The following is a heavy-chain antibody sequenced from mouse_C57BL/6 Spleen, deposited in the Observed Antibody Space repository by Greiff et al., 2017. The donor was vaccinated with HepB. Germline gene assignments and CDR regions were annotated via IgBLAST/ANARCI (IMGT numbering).Heavy chain of an antibody. Sequence: VQLQQSGAELVKPGASVKLSCKASGYTFTSYWMQWVKQRPGQGLEWIGEIDPSDSYTNYNQTFKGKATWSVDTSSSTAYMQLSGLTTEDSAVYYCARGKDWDYWGKGTSLTVSS. D-gene: IGHD4-1*01. CDR2: IDPSDSYT. J-gene: IGHJ2*03. V-gene: IGHV1-50*01. CDR3: ARGKDWDY. CDR1: GYTFTSYW.